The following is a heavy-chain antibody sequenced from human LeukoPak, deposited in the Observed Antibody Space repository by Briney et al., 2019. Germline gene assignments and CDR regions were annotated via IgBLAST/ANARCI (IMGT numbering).Heavy chain of an antibody. D-gene: IGHD3-22*01. CDR2: IYYSGST. CDR1: GVSISTYY. J-gene: IGHJ4*02. CDR3: ARHGRDRSGYPPFDY. Sequence: SETLSLTCTVSGVSISTYYWSWIRQPPGKGLEWIGYIYYSGSTNYNPSLESRVTISADTSKNQFSLKLSSVTAADTAVYYCARHGRDRSGYPPFDYWGQGTLVTVSS. V-gene: IGHV4-59*08.